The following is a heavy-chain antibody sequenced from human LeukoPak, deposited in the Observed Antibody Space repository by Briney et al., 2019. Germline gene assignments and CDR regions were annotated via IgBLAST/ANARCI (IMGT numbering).Heavy chain of an antibody. J-gene: IGHJ4*02. CDR1: GFTFNTAW. CDR3: TAERGYSFYY. V-gene: IGHV3-15*01. D-gene: IGHD3-3*01. Sequence: PGGSLRLSCAASGFTFNTAWMSWVRQAPGKGLEWVGRIKSKAAGGTTDYTAPVRGRFTISRDDSKNTAYLQMNSLKTEDTAVYYCTAERGYSFYYWGQGTLVTVSS. CDR2: IKSKAAGGTT.